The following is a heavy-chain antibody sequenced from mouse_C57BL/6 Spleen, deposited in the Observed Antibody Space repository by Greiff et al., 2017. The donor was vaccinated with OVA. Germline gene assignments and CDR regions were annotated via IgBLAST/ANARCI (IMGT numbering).Heavy chain of an antibody. V-gene: IGHV14-2*01. D-gene: IGHD1-1*01. J-gene: IGHJ1*03. CDR2: IDPEDGET. Sequence: VQLQQSGAELVKPGASVKLSCTASGFNIKDYYMHWVKQRTEQGLEWIGRIDPEDGETKYVPKFQGKATITADTSSNTAYLQLSSLTSEDTAVYYCARCYYGSSSYFDVWGTGTTVTVSS. CDR3: ARCYYGSSSYFDV. CDR1: GFNIKDYY.